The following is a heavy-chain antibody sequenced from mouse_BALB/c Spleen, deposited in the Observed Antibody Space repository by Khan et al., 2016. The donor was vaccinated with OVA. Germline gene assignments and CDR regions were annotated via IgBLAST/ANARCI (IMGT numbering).Heavy chain of an antibody. J-gene: IGHJ3*01. CDR3: ARNYDYDEGLAY. CDR1: GFSLTTYG. V-gene: IGHV2-2*02. D-gene: IGHD2-4*01. CDR2: IWSGGST. Sequence: QVQLQQSGPGLVQPSQSLSITCTVSGFSLTTYGVHWVRQSPGKGLEWLGVIWSGGSTDYSAAFISRLSISKDNSKSKVFFKMNSLQANDTAIYYCARNYDYDEGLAYWGQGTLVTVSA.